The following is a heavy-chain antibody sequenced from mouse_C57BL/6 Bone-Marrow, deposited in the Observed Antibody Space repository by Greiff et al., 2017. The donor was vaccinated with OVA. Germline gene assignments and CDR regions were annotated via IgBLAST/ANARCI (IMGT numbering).Heavy chain of an antibody. Sequence: EVQVVESGGGLVQPKGSLKLSCAASGFSFNTYAMNWVRQAPGKGLEWVARIRSKSNNYATYYADSVKDRFTISRDDSESMLYLQMNNLKTEDTAMYYCVRQYYGTPFAYWGQGTLVTVSA. CDR2: IRSKSNNYAT. J-gene: IGHJ3*01. CDR3: VRQYYGTPFAY. CDR1: GFSFNTYA. V-gene: IGHV10-1*01. D-gene: IGHD1-1*01.